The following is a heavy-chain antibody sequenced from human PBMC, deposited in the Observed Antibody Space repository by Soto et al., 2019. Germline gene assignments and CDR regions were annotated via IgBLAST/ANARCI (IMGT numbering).Heavy chain of an antibody. V-gene: IGHV4-59*01. CDR3: ASGGNWFDP. Sequence: SETLSLTCTVSGGSISTYYWSWIRQPPGKGLEWIGYIYYSGSTNYNPSLKSRVTISVDTSKNQFSLKLSSVTAADTAVYYCASGGNWFDPWGQGTLVTVSS. CDR1: GGSISTYY. D-gene: IGHD3-16*01. CDR2: IYYSGST. J-gene: IGHJ5*02.